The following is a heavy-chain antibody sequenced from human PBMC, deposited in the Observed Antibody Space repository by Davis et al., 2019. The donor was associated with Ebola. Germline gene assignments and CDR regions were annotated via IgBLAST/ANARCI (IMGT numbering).Heavy chain of an antibody. CDR2: INHSGST. CDR3: ARTPQYSNYGAYFDY. J-gene: IGHJ4*02. Sequence: SETLSLTCAVYGGSFSGYYWTWIRQPPGKGPEWIGEINHSGSTKNNPSLKSRVTISVDTSKNQFSLKLSSVTAADTAMYYCARTPQYSNYGAYFDYWGQGTLVTVSS. CDR1: GGSFSGYY. D-gene: IGHD4-11*01. V-gene: IGHV4-34*01.